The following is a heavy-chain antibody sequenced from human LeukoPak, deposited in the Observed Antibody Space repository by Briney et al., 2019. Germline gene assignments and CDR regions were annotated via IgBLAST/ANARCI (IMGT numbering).Heavy chain of an antibody. CDR1: GYTFTGYY. V-gene: IGHV1-2*02. J-gene: IGHJ4*02. CDR2: INPNSGGT. CDR3: ARGVRYFDWLLFFDY. Sequence: GASVKVSCKASGYTFTGYYMHWVRQAPGQGLEWMGWINPNSGGTNYAQKFQGRVTMTRDTSISTAYMELSRLRSDDTAVYYCARGVRYFDWLLFFDYWGQGTLVTVSS. D-gene: IGHD3-9*01.